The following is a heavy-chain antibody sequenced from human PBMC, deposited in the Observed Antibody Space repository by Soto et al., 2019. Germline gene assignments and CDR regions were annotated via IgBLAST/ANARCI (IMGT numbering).Heavy chain of an antibody. D-gene: IGHD2-2*01. V-gene: IGHV4-38-2*01. CDR3: ARAGYCSSTSCYRGHMDV. Sequence: SETLSLTCAVSGYSISSGYYWGWIREPPGKGLEWIGSIFHSGSAYYNPSLKSRVTISLDTSKNQFSLKLSSVTAADTAVYYCARAGYCSSTSCYRGHMDVWGQGTTVTVSS. J-gene: IGHJ6*02. CDR1: GYSISSGYY. CDR2: IFHSGSA.